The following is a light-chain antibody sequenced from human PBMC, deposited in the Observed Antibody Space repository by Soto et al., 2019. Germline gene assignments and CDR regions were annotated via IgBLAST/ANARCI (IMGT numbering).Light chain of an antibody. CDR1: QSIRSW. V-gene: IGKV1-5*01. Sequence: DIQMTQSPSTLSASVGDRVTMTCRASQSIRSWLAWYQQKPGKAPKLLIYDASSLESGVPSRFSGSGSGTDFALTITSLQAEDFATYYCQQLRMYPSTFGGGTKVDIK. CDR3: QQLRMYPST. J-gene: IGKJ4*01. CDR2: DAS.